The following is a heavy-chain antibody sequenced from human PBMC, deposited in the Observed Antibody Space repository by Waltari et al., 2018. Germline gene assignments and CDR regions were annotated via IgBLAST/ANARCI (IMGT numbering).Heavy chain of an antibody. CDR1: GGSISSYY. Sequence: QVQLQESGPGLVKPSETLSLTCTVSGGSISSYYWSWIRQPAGKGLEWIGRIYTSGSTNYNPSLKSRVTMSVDTSKNQFSLKLSSVTAADTAVYYCARGLTYSRRYYYYRDVWGKGTTVTVSS. D-gene: IGHD3-22*01. J-gene: IGHJ6*03. V-gene: IGHV4-4*07. CDR2: IYTSGST. CDR3: ARGLTYSRRYYYYRDV.